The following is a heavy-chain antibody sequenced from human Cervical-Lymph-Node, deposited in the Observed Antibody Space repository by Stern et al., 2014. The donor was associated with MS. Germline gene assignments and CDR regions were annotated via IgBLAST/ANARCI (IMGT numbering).Heavy chain of an antibody. CDR3: ARGETDYFYGMDV. CDR1: GGTSRTYG. J-gene: IGHJ6*02. Sequence: QVQLVQSGAEVKKPGSSVKVSCKASGGTSRTYGISWVRQAPGQGLEWMGGIISMLGTTTYAQKFQGRVTITADKSTSTAYMEVTSLRSEDTAVYYCARGETDYFYGMDVWGQGTTVTVSS. D-gene: IGHD3-16*01. CDR2: IISMLGTT. V-gene: IGHV1-69*06.